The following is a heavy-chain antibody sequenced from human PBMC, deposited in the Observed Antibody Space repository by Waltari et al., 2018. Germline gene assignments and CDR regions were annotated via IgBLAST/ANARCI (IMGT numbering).Heavy chain of an antibody. J-gene: IGHJ4*02. V-gene: IGHV3-48*03. D-gene: IGHD6-6*01. CDR1: GCTFSNYE. Sequence: VQLVESGGGVVQTGGSVGLPCTASGCTFSNYERNWVRQAPGKGREWIASISSRFNTIYYADSVKGRFTISRDNAKNSLHLQMNSLRAEDTAVYYCATRYGSSSMDYWGQGTLVTVSS. CDR2: ISSRFNTI. CDR3: ATRYGSSSMDY.